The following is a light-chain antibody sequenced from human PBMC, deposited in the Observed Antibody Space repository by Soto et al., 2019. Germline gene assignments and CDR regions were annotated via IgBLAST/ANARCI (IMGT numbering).Light chain of an antibody. J-gene: IGKJ3*01. V-gene: IGKV3-20*01. CDR1: QIVSSRY. CDR2: GAS. CDR3: HQYDNSPPFT. Sequence: EFALTQSPGTMSLSPGERATLSCRASQIVSSRYLAWYQQTDGRAPRLLIYGASLSAPGIADRLSGSGSGTDFSLTISRLQPADDAVYYCHQYDNSPPFTFGPGTKVEIK.